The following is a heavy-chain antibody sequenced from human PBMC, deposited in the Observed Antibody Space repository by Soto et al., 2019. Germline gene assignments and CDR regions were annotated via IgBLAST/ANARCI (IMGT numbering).Heavy chain of an antibody. CDR2: INAGNGDT. Sequence: ASVKVSCKASGYSFSNYAVNWVRQAPGQRLEWMGWINAGNGDTRYSQNFQGRVTITRDTSATTAYMELSSLTSEDTAVYYCAKWVWSATSRPYYLDYWGQGTLVTVSS. CDR3: AKWVWSATSRPYYLDY. CDR1: GYSFSNYA. V-gene: IGHV1-3*01. J-gene: IGHJ4*02. D-gene: IGHD3-3*01.